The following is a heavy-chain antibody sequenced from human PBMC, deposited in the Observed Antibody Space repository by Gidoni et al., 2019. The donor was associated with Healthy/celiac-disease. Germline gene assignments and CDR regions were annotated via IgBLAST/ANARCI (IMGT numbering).Heavy chain of an antibody. CDR1: GYSISSGYY. D-gene: IGHD2-2*01. CDR3: ARDIVVVPAAMGGGYYYYYGMDV. J-gene: IGHJ6*02. CDR2: IYHSGST. V-gene: IGHV4-38-2*02. Sequence: QVQLQESGPGLVKPSETLSLTCAVSGYSISSGYYWGWIRQPPGKGLEWIGSIYHSGSTYYNPSLKSRVTISVDTSKNQFSLKLSSVTAADTAVYYCARDIVVVPAAMGGGYYYYYGMDVWGQGTTVTVSS.